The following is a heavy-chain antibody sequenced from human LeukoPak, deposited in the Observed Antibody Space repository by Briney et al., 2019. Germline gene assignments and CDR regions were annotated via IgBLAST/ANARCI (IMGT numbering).Heavy chain of an antibody. Sequence: SVKVSCKASGGTFSSYAISWVRQAPGQGLEWMGGIIPIFGTANYAQKFQGRVTITADESTSTAYMELSSLRSEDTAVYYCAREEGAIVVVPAAPSWFDPWGQGTLVTVTS. D-gene: IGHD2-2*01. V-gene: IGHV1-69*13. CDR1: GGTFSSYA. CDR2: IIPIFGTA. CDR3: AREEGAIVVVPAAPSWFDP. J-gene: IGHJ5*02.